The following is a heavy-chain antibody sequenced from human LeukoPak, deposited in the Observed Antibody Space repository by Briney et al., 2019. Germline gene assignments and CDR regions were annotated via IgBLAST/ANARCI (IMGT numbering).Heavy chain of an antibody. CDR1: GYTFSNYA. V-gene: IGHV7-4-1*02. Sequence: GASVKASCKSSGYTFSNYAMNWVRQAPGQGLEWMGWINTNTGSPKYAQGFTGRFVFSLDTSVSTAYLQISTLKSDDTAVYYCARTYKYGSGNLGSYFGWDVWGQGTSVTVSS. CDR2: INTNTGSP. CDR3: ARTYKYGSGNLGSYFGWDV. D-gene: IGHD3-10*01. J-gene: IGHJ6*02.